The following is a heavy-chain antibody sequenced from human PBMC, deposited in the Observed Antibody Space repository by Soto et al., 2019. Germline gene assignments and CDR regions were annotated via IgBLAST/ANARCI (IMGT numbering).Heavy chain of an antibody. V-gene: IGHV4-59*13. J-gene: IGHJ4*02. D-gene: IGHD2-21*02. Sequence: PPENPSPPPTGSGGSLRSYFWGGVRPPPGKGLEWIGYIYYSGSTNYNPSLKSRVTISVDTSKNQLSLKLSSVTAADTAVYYCARVGYCGGDCSFPDYWGQGTLVTVSS. CDR3: ARVGYCGGDCSFPDY. CDR1: GGSLRSYF. CDR2: IYYSGST.